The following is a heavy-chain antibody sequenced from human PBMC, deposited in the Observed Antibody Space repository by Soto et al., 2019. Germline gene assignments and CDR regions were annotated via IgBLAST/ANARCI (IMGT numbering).Heavy chain of an antibody. CDR1: GDSLSSYY. Sequence: PLETLSLTFTVSGDSLSSYYRRWIRQPPGKGLEWIGYIYYSGSTNYNPSLKSRVTISVDTPKNQFSLKLTSVTAADTAVYYCARGVATIGPWGQRTLITVSS. D-gene: IGHD5-12*01. J-gene: IGHJ5*02. CDR3: ARGVATIGP. V-gene: IGHV4-59*01. CDR2: IYYSGST.